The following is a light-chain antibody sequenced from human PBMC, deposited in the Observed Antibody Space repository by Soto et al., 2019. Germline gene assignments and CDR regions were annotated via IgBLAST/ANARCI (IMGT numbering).Light chain of an antibody. J-gene: IGKJ4*01. V-gene: IGKV1-9*01. CDR1: QAISGS. CDR2: AAS. CDR3: QQLHSYPLT. Sequence: DIQLTQSPSFLSASVGDRVTITCRASQAISGSLAWYQQKAGKAPKLLIYAASTLQSGVPSRFSGSGSGTDFTLTIGSLLPEDFATYYCQQLHSYPLTFGGGTKVEIK.